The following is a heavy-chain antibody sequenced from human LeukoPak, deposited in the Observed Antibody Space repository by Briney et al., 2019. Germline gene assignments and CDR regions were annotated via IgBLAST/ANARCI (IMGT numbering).Heavy chain of an antibody. V-gene: IGHV1-46*01. J-gene: IGHJ4*02. Sequence: GASVKVSCKASGYTFTSYYMHWGRQAPGQGLEWMGIINPSGGSTSYAQKFQGRVTMTRDTSTSTVYMELSSLRSEDTAVYYCATSRQLWLQSGPYWGQGTLVTVSS. CDR3: ATSRQLWLQSGPY. CDR2: INPSGGST. CDR1: GYTFTSYY. D-gene: IGHD5-18*01.